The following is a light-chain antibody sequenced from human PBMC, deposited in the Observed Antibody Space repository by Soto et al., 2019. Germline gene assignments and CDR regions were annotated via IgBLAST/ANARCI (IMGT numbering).Light chain of an antibody. J-gene: IGKJ5*01. CDR1: QSVSSN. CDR2: DAS. V-gene: IGKV3-15*01. Sequence: EIVMTQSPATLSVSPVERATLSCRASQSVSSNFAWYQQKPGQAPRLLIYDASTRATGIPARFSGSGSGTEFTLTISSLEPEDFAVYYCQQRSDWITFGQGTRLEIK. CDR3: QQRSDWIT.